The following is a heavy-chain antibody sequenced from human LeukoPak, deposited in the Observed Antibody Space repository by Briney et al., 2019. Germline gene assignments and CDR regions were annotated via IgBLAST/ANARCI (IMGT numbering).Heavy chain of an antibody. CDR3: AREGYSSGWSRSDWFDP. V-gene: IGHV4-61*01. J-gene: IGHJ5*02. CDR2: IYYSGST. CDR1: GGSISSGSYY. Sequence: SETLSLTCTVSGGSISSGSYYWSWIRQPPGKGLEWIGYIYYSGSTNYNPSLKSRVTISVDTSKNQFSLKLSSVTAADTAVYYCAREGYSSGWSRSDWFDPWGQGTLVTVSS. D-gene: IGHD6-19*01.